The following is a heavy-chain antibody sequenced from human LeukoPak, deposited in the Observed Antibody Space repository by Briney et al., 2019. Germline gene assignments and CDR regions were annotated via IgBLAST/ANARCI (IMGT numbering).Heavy chain of an antibody. CDR3: ARFGTSSFRFFDQ. V-gene: IGHV4-59*01. Sequence: SETLSLTCAVSGGSISAYYWSWIRQPPGKGLEWIGYIHYSGTTNYYPSLKSRVTIALDTSKNQFSLKLNSVTAADTAVYYCARFGTSSFRFFDQWGKGTLVTVSS. D-gene: IGHD6-6*01. CDR2: IHYSGTT. J-gene: IGHJ4*02. CDR1: GGSISAYY.